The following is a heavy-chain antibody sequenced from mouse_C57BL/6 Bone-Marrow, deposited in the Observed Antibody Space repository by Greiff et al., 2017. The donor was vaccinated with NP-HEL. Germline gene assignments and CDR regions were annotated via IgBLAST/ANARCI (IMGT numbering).Heavy chain of an antibody. CDR3: ARWGTTVVATYYAMDY. J-gene: IGHJ4*01. CDR1: GYTFTSYD. CDR2: IYPRDGST. D-gene: IGHD1-1*01. V-gene: IGHV1-85*01. Sequence: QVQLQQSGPELVKPGASVKLSCKASGYTFTSYDINWVKQRPGQGLEWIGWIYPRDGSTKYNEKFKGKATLTVDTSSSTAYMELHSLTSEDSAVYFCARWGTTVVATYYAMDYWGQGTSVTVSS.